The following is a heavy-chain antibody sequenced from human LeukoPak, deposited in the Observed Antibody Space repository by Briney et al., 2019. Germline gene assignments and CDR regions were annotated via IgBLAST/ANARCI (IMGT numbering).Heavy chain of an antibody. CDR3: ARGGWFGMDV. V-gene: IGHV1-3*02. CDR1: GYTFTSYA. D-gene: IGHD2-15*01. CDR2: SNAGNGNT. J-gene: IGHJ6*02. Sequence: ASVKVSCKSSGYTFTSYAMHWVRQAPGQRLGWMGWSNAGNGNTKYSQEFQGRGTITRDTSASTAYMELSSLRSEHMAVYYCARGGWFGMDVWGQGTTVTVS.